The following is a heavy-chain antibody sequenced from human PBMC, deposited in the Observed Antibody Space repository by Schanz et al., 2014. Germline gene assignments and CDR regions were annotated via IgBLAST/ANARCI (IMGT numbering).Heavy chain of an antibody. CDR3: AREGEWGYDPPRH. CDR1: GFTFSDYY. Sequence: QVQLVESGGTLVKPGGSLRLSCVVSGFTFSDYYMSWIRQAPGKGLEWVSYISSSSIYTNYADSVKGRFTISRDNAKNSLYLQMNGLRAEDTAVYYCAREGEWGYDPPRHWGQGTLVTVSS. V-gene: IGHV3-11*06. CDR2: ISSSSIYT. J-gene: IGHJ4*02. D-gene: IGHD5-12*01.